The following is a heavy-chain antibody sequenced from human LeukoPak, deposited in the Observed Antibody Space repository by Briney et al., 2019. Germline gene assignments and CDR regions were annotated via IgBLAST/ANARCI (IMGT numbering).Heavy chain of an antibody. CDR3: AKDRKPYGRGYSYGYYDY. Sequence: PGRSLRLSCAASGFTFSRYTIHWVRQAPGEGLEWVAVVSYDGSTQYYADSVKGRFTISRDNSKNTLYLQMNSLRAEDTAVYYCAKDRKPYGRGYSYGYYDYWGQGTLVTVSS. J-gene: IGHJ4*02. D-gene: IGHD5-18*01. CDR1: GFTFSRYT. CDR2: VSYDGSTQ. V-gene: IGHV3-30-3*01.